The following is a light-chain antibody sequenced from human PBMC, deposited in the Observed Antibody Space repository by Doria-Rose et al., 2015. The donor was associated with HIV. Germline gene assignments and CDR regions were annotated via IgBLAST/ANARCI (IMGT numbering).Light chain of an antibody. CDR1: QSVSANY. CDR3: HQYASSRT. CDR2: GAS. Sequence: EIVLTQSPGTLSLSPGERATLSCRASQSVSANYLAWYQQRPGQSPRLLIYGASSRATDIPDRFSGSGSGTDFTLTISRLEPEGFAVYYCHQYASSRTFGQGTKAEIK. J-gene: IGKJ1*01. V-gene: IGKV3-20*01.